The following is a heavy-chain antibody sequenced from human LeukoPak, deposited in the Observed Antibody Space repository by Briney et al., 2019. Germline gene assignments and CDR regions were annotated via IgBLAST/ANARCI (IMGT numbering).Heavy chain of an antibody. V-gene: IGHV3-15*01. D-gene: IGHD5/OR15-5a*01. CDR3: TASMEVSTYFDY. CDR1: GFTFSDAW. J-gene: IGHJ4*02. CDR2: IKSKTDGETT. Sequence: PGGSLRLFCAASGFTFSDAWMNWVRHAPGEGREWLGRIKSKTDGETTENAASVKGRFTISRDDSKNTPYLQMNSLKTEDTAVYYCTASMEVSTYFDYWGQGTLVTVSS.